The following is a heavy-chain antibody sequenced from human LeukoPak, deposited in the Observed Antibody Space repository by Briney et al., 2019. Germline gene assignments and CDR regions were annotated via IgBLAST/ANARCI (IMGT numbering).Heavy chain of an antibody. V-gene: IGHV4-39*01. J-gene: IGHJ4*02. D-gene: IGHD5-24*01. CDR2: FRYGGST. CDR3: SRRTSNPDGAIDY. CDR1: GDSISSSDNY. Sequence: PSETLSLICTVSGDSISSSDNYWGWIRQPPGKGLEWIGAFRYGGSTYYTPSLKSRVIISVDTSKNQFSLKLRSVTASDTAAYYCSRRTSNPDGAIDYWGQGTLVTVSS.